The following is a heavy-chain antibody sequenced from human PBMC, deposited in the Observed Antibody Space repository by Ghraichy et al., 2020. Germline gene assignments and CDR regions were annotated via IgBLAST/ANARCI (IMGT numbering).Heavy chain of an antibody. CDR1: GGSISSSNW. J-gene: IGHJ2*01. CDR2: IYHSGST. Sequence: ESLNISCAVSGGSISSSNWWSWVRQPPGKGLEWIGEIYHSGSTNYNPSLKSRVTISVDKSKNQFSLKLSSVTAADTAVYYCARVYYALGYFDLWGRGTLVTVSS. CDR3: ARVYYALGYFDL. D-gene: IGHD2-8*01. V-gene: IGHV4-4*02.